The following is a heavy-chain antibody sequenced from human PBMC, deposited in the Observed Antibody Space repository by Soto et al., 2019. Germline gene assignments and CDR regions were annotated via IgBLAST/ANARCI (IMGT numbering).Heavy chain of an antibody. D-gene: IGHD3-10*01. V-gene: IGHV4-39*01. CDR1: GGSISSNSYY. J-gene: IGHJ5*02. CDR3: ARRYPLVYGNPFDH. Sequence: PSETLSLTCTVSGGSISSNSYYWDWIRQPPGKGLDWIGSIYHRGSTYYNPSLKGRVAISVDPSTNQFSLTLTSVTAADTAVYYCARRYPLVYGNPFDHWGQGTLVTVSS. CDR2: IYHRGST.